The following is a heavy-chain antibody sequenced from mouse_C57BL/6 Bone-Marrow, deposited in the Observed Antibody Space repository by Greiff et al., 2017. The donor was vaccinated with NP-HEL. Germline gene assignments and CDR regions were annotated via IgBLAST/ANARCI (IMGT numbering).Heavy chain of an antibody. CDR2: INPYNGGT. CDR1: GYTFTDYY. CDR3: ARGDYYGTPYYFDY. Sequence: VQLQQSGPVLVKPGASVKMSCKASGYTFTDYYMNWVKQSHGKSLEWIGVINPYNGGTSYNQKFKGKATLTVDKSSSTAYMELNSLTSEDSAVYYCARGDYYGTPYYFDYWGQGTTLTVSS. D-gene: IGHD1-1*01. J-gene: IGHJ2*01. V-gene: IGHV1-19*01.